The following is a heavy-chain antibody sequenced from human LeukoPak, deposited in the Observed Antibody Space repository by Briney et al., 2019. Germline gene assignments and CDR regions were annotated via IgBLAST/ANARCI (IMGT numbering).Heavy chain of an antibody. J-gene: IGHJ4*02. CDR1: GGSISSYY. CDR2: IYYSGST. D-gene: IGHD6-19*01. Sequence: SETLSLTCTASGGSISSYYWSWIRQPPGKGLEWIGSIYYSGSTYYNPSLKSRVTISVDTSKNQFSLKLSSVTAADTAVYYCARDGAGIAVAGTPLDYWGQGTLVTVSS. V-gene: IGHV4-59*12. CDR3: ARDGAGIAVAGTPLDY.